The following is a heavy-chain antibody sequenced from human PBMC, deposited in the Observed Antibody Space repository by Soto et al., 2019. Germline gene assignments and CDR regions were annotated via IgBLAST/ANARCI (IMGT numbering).Heavy chain of an antibody. V-gene: IGHV4-30-4*01. CDR3: ARVHRGCISTSCEGDWFDP. J-gene: IGHJ5*02. Sequence: QVQLQESGPGLVKPSQTLSLTCTVSGGSISSGDYYWGWIRQPPGKGLEWIGYSYYSGSTYYNRSLKNRVTISVETSKIQFSLKLSSVTAADTAVYYCARVHRGCISTSCEGDWFDPWGQGTLVTVSS. CDR2: SYYSGST. D-gene: IGHD2-2*01. CDR1: GGSISSGDYY.